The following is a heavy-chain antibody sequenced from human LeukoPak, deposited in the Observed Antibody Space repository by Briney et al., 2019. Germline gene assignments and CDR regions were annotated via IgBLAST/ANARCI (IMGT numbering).Heavy chain of an antibody. CDR2: IYSGGST. Sequence: GGSLRISCAASGFTVSSNYMSWVRQAPGKGLEWVSVIYSGGSTYYADSVKGRFIISRDNSKNTLYLHMNSLRAEDTAVYYCARELWSSSRRIFHYWGQGTLVTVSS. V-gene: IGHV3-66*01. CDR3: ARELWSSSRRIFHY. J-gene: IGHJ4*02. D-gene: IGHD6-13*01. CDR1: GFTVSSNY.